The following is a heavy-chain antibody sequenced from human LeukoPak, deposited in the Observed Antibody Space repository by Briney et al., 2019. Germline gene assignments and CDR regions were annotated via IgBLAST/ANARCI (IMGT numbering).Heavy chain of an antibody. CDR1: GYTFTSYG. D-gene: IGHD1-26*01. Sequence: EASVKVSCKASGYTFTSYGISWVRQALGQGLEWMGWISAYNGNTNYAQKLQGRVTMTTDTSTSTAYMELRSLRSDDTAVYYCARDSGGYPTWWFDPWGQGTLVTVSS. CDR2: ISAYNGNT. J-gene: IGHJ5*02. V-gene: IGHV1-18*01. CDR3: ARDSGGYPTWWFDP.